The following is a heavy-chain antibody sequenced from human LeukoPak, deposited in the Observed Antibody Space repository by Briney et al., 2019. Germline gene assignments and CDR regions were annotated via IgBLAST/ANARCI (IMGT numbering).Heavy chain of an antibody. CDR3: ARGGCSSTSCHYTYAFDI. D-gene: IGHD2-2*01. CDR1: GGTFSSYA. Sequence: ASVKVSCKASGGTFSSYAISWVRQAPGQGLEWMGGIIPIFGTANYAQKFQGRVTITTDESTSTAYMELSSLRSEDTAVYYCARGGCSSTSCHYTYAFDIWGQGTMVTVSS. J-gene: IGHJ3*02. CDR2: IIPIFGTA. V-gene: IGHV1-69*05.